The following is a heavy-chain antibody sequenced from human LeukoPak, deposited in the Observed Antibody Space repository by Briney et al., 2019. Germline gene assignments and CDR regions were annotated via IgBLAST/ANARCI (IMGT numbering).Heavy chain of an antibody. J-gene: IGHJ4*02. CDR3: GRDPTYRNYFDS. CDR2: IRPGGDGP. Sequence: ASVKVSCKASGNSLNNYHMHWVRQAPGQGLEWLGIIRPGGDGPSYAQKFQGRVTMTRDMSTSTVYMELSSLTSDDAAVYYCGRDPTYRNYFDSWGQGTLVTVSS. CDR1: GNSLNNYH. D-gene: IGHD1-1*01. V-gene: IGHV1-46*02.